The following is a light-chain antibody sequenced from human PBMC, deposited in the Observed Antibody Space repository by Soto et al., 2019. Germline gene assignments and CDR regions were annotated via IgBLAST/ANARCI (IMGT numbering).Light chain of an antibody. Sequence: QSALTQPASVSGSPGQSITISCTGSSSDVGAYTYVSWYQQHPGKAPKLMIFEVSDRPSGVSGRFSGSKSGNTAPLTISGLQAEEEADYYCSSSTTSNTLVFGGGPKLTVL. CDR1: SSDVGAYTY. CDR3: SSSTTSNTLV. V-gene: IGLV2-14*01. J-gene: IGLJ2*01. CDR2: EVS.